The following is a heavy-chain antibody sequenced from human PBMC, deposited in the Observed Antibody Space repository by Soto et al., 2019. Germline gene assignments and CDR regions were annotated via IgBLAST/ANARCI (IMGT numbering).Heavy chain of an antibody. Sequence: ASVKVSCKASGYTFTSYGISWVRQAPGQGLEWMGWISAYNGNTNYAQKLQGRVTMTTDTSTSTAYMELRSLRSDDTAVYYCARDYYDSSGYYYSIIHWDQGTLVTVSS. D-gene: IGHD3-22*01. CDR2: ISAYNGNT. CDR1: GYTFTSYG. J-gene: IGHJ4*02. V-gene: IGHV1-18*01. CDR3: ARDYYDSSGYYYSIIH.